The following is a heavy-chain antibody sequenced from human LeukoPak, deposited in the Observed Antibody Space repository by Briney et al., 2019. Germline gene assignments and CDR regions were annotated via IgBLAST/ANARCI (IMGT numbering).Heavy chain of an antibody. V-gene: IGHV3-23*01. J-gene: IGHJ4*02. CDR2: ISGSGGST. Sequence: GGSLRLSCAASGFTFSSYAMSWVRQAPGKGLEWVSAISGSGGSTYYADSVKGRFTISRDNSKNTLYLQMNRLRAEDTAVYYCAKAGRDYDFWSGYYDYWGQGTLVTVSS. D-gene: IGHD3-3*01. CDR3: AKAGRDYDFWSGYYDY. CDR1: GFTFSSYA.